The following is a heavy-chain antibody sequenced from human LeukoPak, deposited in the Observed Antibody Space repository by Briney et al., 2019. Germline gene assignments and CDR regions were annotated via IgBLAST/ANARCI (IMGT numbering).Heavy chain of an antibody. D-gene: IGHD2-21*02. Sequence: PGGSLRLSCAASGFTFRDYTMNWVRQAPGKGLEWVSAISRDSTYIYYADSVKGRFTISRDNAENSLFLQMNSLRDDDTAVYYCATGILVVTPLPVWGQGTLVTVSS. J-gene: IGHJ4*02. V-gene: IGHV3-21*01. CDR3: ATGILVVTPLPV. CDR2: ISRDSTYI. CDR1: GFTFRDYT.